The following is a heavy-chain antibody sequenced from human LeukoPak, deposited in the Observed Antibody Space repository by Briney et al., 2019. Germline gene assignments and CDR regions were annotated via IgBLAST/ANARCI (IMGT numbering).Heavy chain of an antibody. J-gene: IGHJ3*02. V-gene: IGHV1-69*05. CDR2: IIPIFGTA. CDR3: ARVHSSGWYWDAFDI. Sequence: ASVKVSCKASGGTFSSYAISWVRQAPGQGLEWMGGIIPIFGTANYAQKFQGRVTITTDESTSTAYMELSSLRSEDTAVYYCARVHSSGWYWDAFDIWGQGTMVTVSS. D-gene: IGHD6-19*01. CDR1: GGTFSSYA.